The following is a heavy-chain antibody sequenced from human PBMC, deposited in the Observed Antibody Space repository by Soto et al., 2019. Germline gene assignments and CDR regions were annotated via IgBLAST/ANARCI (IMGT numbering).Heavy chain of an antibody. CDR2: IYPSAST. CDR1: VDSISSYY. V-gene: IGHV4-4*07. D-gene: IGHD3-9*01. J-gene: IGHJ6*02. Sequence: SDPRSLTCTVSVDSISSYYWSWIRQTAGKALEWIGRIYPSASTNNNPPLNRRISLSVYTCKNQSSMKLCSVTAPDTAVYYSATDRVRYCDTSSCTKGCYYGVDVWVHGTTVTVSS. CDR3: ATDRVRYCDTSSCTKGCYYGVDV.